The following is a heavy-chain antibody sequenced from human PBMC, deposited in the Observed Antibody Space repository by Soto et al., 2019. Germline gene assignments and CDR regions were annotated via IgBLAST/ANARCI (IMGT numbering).Heavy chain of an antibody. V-gene: IGHV1-3*01. J-gene: IGHJ4*02. CDR3: ARSIVVVTALDY. CDR1: GYTFTSYA. CDR2: INAGNGNT. Sequence: QVQLVQSGAEVKKPGASVKVSCKASGYTFTSYAMHWVRQAPGQRLEWMGWINAGNGNTKYSQKFHGRVTITRETSASKADMEFSILRSEDTDVYYCARSIVVVTALDYWCQRTLVTVSS. D-gene: IGHD2-21*02.